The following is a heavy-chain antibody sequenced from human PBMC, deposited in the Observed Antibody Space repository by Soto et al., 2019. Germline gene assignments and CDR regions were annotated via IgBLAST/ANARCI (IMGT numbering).Heavy chain of an antibody. CDR1: GGTFSRYS. CDR2: IIPVFGIA. Sequence: QVQLVQSGAEVKKPGSSVKVSCKASGGTFSRYSFTWVRQAPGHGLEWMGRIIPVFGIASYAQKFQGRVTVAADKPTGTAYMELSSLRAKDTAEYYSAREDRGRETATVPDDIDGMDVWGKGITVTVPS. CDR3: AREDRGRETATVPDDIDGMDV. V-gene: IGHV1-69*08. J-gene: IGHJ6*04. D-gene: IGHD2-2*01.